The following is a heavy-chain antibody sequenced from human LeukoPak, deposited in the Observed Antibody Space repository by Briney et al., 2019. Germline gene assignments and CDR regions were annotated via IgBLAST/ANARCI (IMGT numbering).Heavy chain of an antibody. Sequence: GGSLRLSCAASGFTFSSYAMSWVRQAPGKGLEWVSAISGSGGSTYYADSVKGRFTISRDNSKNTLYLQMNSLRAEDTAVYYCAKSRTLYYYYYMDVWGKGTTVTVSS. CDR1: GFTFSSYA. J-gene: IGHJ6*03. CDR2: ISGSGGST. D-gene: IGHD1-14*01. CDR3: AKSRTLYYYYYMDV. V-gene: IGHV3-23*01.